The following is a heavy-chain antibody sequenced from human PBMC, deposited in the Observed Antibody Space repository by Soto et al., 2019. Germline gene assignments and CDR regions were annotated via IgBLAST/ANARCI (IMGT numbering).Heavy chain of an antibody. V-gene: IGHV3-7*03. D-gene: IGHD4-4*01. Sequence: EVQLVESGGGLVQPGGSLRLSCVASGFTFSDYWMTWVRQAPGKGLEWVANIKQHGTEKYYVDSVKGRFTISRDNAAHSLSLQMNSLRADDTAVYYCARVSHPPYSKKVDPWGQGTLVTVSS. CDR1: GFTFSDYW. J-gene: IGHJ5*02. CDR2: IKQHGTEK. CDR3: ARVSHPPYSKKVDP.